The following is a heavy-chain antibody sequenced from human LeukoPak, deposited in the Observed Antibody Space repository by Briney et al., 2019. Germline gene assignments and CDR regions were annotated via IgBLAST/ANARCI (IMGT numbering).Heavy chain of an antibody. CDR3: ARAHYESGGYYSAVY. CDR2: INPNSGGT. CDR1: GYTFTGYY. J-gene: IGHJ4*02. V-gene: IGHV1-2*02. D-gene: IGHD3-22*01. Sequence: ASVKVSCKASGYTFTGYYMHWVRQAPGQGPEWMGWINPNSGGTNYVQKFQGRVTMTRDTSISTAYMELSRLRSDDTAVYYCARAHYESGGYYSAVYWGQGTLVTVSS.